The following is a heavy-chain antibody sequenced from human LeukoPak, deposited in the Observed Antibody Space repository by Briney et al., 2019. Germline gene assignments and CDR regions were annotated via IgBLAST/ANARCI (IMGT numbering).Heavy chain of an antibody. CDR1: GYSISSGYY. V-gene: IGHV4-38-2*02. Sequence: SETLSLTCTVSGYSISSGYYWGWIRQPPGKGLEWIGSIYHSGSTYYNPSLKSRVTISVGTSKNQFSLKLSSVTAADTAVYYCARVTYYYYYMDVWGKGTTVTVSS. J-gene: IGHJ6*03. CDR2: IYHSGST. CDR3: ARVTYYYYYMDV.